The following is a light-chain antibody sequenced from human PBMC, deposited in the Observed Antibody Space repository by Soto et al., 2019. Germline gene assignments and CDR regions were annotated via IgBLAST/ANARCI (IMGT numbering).Light chain of an antibody. V-gene: IGKV3-20*01. CDR2: GAS. CDR3: QQYGNSAGWK. J-gene: IGKJ1*01. Sequence: EIVLTHAPVALALSRVQAATLSFMASQSVSSSFVAWYQQTPGQPPRLLISGASSRATGIPDRFSASGSGTDFTLTIKRLEPADSAVYYCQQYGNSAGWKCGQGNTGAIK. CDR1: QSVSSSF.